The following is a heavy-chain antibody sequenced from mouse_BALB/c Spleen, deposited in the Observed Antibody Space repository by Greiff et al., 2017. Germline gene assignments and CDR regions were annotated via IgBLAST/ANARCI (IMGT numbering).Heavy chain of an antibody. CDR1: GFTFSSYA. CDR2: ISSGGSYT. D-gene: IGHD2-1*01. J-gene: IGHJ4*01. V-gene: IGHV5-9-4*01. Sequence: EVHLVESGGGLVKPGGSLKLSCAASGFTFSSYAMSWVRQSPEKRLEWVAEISSGGSYTYYPDTVTGRFTISRDNAKNTLYLEMSSLRSEDTAMYYCARAGNSTYAMDYWGQGTSVTVSS. CDR3: ARAGNSTYAMDY.